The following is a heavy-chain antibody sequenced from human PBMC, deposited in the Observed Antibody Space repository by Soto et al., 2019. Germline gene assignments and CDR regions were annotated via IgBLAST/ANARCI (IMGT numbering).Heavy chain of an antibody. D-gene: IGHD6-13*01. CDR2: IIPIFVTA. CDR3: ARWGHSSSWYGGDYYYGMDV. V-gene: IGHV1-69*01. Sequence: QVQLVQSGAEVKKPGSSVKVSCKASGGTFSSYAISWVRQAPGQGLEWMGGIIPIFVTANYAQKFQGRVTMTADESTRTAYMELSSLRSEDTAVYYCARWGHSSSWYGGDYYYGMDVWGQGTTVTVSS. CDR1: GGTFSSYA. J-gene: IGHJ6*02.